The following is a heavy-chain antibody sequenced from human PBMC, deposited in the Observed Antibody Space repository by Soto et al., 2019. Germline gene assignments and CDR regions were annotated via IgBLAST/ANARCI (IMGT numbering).Heavy chain of an antibody. V-gene: IGHV3-33*01. D-gene: IGHD6-6*01. CDR1: GFTFSSYG. CDR3: ARWSIAAGDS. Sequence: QVQLVESGGGVVQPGRSLRLSCAASGFTFSSYGMHWVRQAPGKGVEWVAVIWYDGSNKYYADSVKGRFTISRDNSKNTLYLQMSSLRAEDTAEYYCARWSIAAGDSWGQGTLVTVSS. J-gene: IGHJ4*02. CDR2: IWYDGSNK.